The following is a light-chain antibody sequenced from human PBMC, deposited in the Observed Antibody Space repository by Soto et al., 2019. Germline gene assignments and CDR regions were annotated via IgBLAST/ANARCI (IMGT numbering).Light chain of an antibody. J-gene: IGLJ2*01. V-gene: IGLV6-57*04. Sequence: NFMLTQPHSVSESPGKTVTISCTRSSGSIASNYVQWYRQRPGSAPITVIYDDNQRPSGVPVRFSGSIDRSSNSASLTISGLKTEDEADYFCQSYDNNIHVKFGGGTKVTVL. CDR1: SGSIASNY. CDR2: DDN. CDR3: QSYDNNIHVK.